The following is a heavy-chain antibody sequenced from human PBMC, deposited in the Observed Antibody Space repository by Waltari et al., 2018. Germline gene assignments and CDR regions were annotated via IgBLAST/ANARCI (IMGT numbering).Heavy chain of an antibody. CDR3: TREDQGQPGGY. CDR1: GFSVSRNY. V-gene: IGHV3-53*01. J-gene: IGHJ4*02. CDR2: IYTDGTA. Sequence: VQLVESGGGLMQPGGSLRLSCAASGFSVSRNYMSWVRQAPGKWLEWVSLIYTDGTAYYADSVKGRFTISRDNSKNTLNLQMNSLRAEDTAVYYCTREDQGQPGGYWGQGTLVTVSS. D-gene: IGHD2-2*01.